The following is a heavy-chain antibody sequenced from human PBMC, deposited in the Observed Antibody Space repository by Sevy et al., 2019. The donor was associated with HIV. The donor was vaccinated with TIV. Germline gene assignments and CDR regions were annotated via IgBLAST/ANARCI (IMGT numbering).Heavy chain of an antibody. CDR3: VKGARYTIPNDAFDI. V-gene: IGHV3-23*01. CDR1: GFTFSSNA. Sequence: GGSLRLSCEASGFTFSSNAMSWVCQAPGKGLEWVSGISGGGGDTFYADSVKGRFTISRDNSKNTLFLQINSLRAEDTALYYCVKGARYTIPNDAFDIWGQGTMVTVSS. D-gene: IGHD2-2*02. J-gene: IGHJ3*02. CDR2: ISGGGGDT.